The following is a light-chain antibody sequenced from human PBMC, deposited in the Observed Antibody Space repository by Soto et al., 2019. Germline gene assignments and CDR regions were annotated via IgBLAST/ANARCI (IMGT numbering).Light chain of an antibody. Sequence: EIVMTQSPATLSVSPGERATLSCRASQSVSSNLAWYQQKPGQAPRLLIYGASTRATGIPARFSGSGSGTEFTLTISSLQSEDFAVYYCQQYDDWPPFTFGQGPKVDIK. V-gene: IGKV3-15*01. CDR1: QSVSSN. CDR2: GAS. CDR3: QQYDDWPPFT. J-gene: IGKJ2*01.